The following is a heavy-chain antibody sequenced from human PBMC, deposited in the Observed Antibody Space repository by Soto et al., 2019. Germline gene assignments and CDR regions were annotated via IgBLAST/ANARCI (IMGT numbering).Heavy chain of an antibody. Sequence: GPSVKVSCKASGYTFTGYYMHWVRQAPGQGLEWMGWINPNSGGTNYAQKLQGWVTMTRDTSISTAYMELSRLRSDDTAVYYCARDGRENYYYYGMDVWGQGTTVTVSS. J-gene: IGHJ6*02. V-gene: IGHV1-2*04. D-gene: IGHD2-15*01. CDR1: GYTFTGYY. CDR3: ARDGRENYYYYGMDV. CDR2: INPNSGGT.